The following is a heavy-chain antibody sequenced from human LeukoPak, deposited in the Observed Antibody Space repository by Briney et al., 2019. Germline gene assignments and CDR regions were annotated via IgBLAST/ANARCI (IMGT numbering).Heavy chain of an antibody. CDR1: GFTVGSNY. CDR3: ARHGYSSSWYGGAYYYYYMDV. D-gene: IGHD6-13*01. Sequence: GGSLRLSCAASGFTVGSNYMSWVRQAPGKGLEWVSVIYSGGSTYYADSVKGRFTISRDNSKNTLYLQMNSLRAEDTAVYYCARHGYSSSWYGGAYYYYYMDVWGKGTTVTISS. V-gene: IGHV3-53*01. CDR2: IYSGGST. J-gene: IGHJ6*03.